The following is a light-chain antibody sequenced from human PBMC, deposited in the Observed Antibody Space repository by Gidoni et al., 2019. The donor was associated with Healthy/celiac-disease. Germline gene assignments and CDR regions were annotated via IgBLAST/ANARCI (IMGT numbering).Light chain of an antibody. CDR1: QSHLHSNGYNY. J-gene: IGKJ2*01. V-gene: IGKV2-28*01. CDR2: LGS. Sequence: DLVMTQSPLYLPVTPGEPASISCRSSQSHLHSNGYNYLDWYLQKPGQSPQLLIYLGSNRASGVPDRVSGSGSGTDFTLKISRVEAEDVGVYYCMQALQTPTFXQXTKLEIK. CDR3: MQALQTPT.